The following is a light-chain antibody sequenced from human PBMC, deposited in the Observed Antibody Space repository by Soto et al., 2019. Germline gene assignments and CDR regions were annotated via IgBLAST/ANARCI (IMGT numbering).Light chain of an antibody. Sequence: QSALTQPASVSGSPGQSITISCTGTSNDVGSYDFVSWYQQQPGKAPKLLIYEVSNRPSGGSHRFSGSKSDNTASLTISGLQSEDEADYYCSSSTTFTTLVFGTGTKVTVL. CDR3: SSSTTFTTLV. V-gene: IGLV2-14*01. CDR1: SNDVGSYDF. J-gene: IGLJ1*01. CDR2: EVS.